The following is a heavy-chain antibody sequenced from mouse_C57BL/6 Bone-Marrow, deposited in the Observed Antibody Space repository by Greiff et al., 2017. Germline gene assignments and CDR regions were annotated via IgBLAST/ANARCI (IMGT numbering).Heavy chain of an antibody. CDR2: INPNYGTT. J-gene: IGHJ4*01. D-gene: IGHD2-12*01. CDR3: ARGDTYDYARDY. V-gene: IGHV1-39*01. Sequence: VQLQQSGPELVKPGASVKISCKASGYSFTDYNMNWVKQSNGKSLEWIGVINPNYGTTSSNQKFKGKATLTVDQSSSTAYMQLNSLTSEDSAVLYWARGDTYDYARDYWGQGTSVTVSS. CDR1: GYSFTDYN.